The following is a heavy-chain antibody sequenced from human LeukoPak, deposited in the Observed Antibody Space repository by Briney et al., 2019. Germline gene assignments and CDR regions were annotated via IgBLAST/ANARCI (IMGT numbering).Heavy chain of an antibody. CDR3: EGYHYDSSGYSGASDI. V-gene: IGHV3-74*01. CDR2: LKPDGSTT. Sequence: GGSLRLSCAASGFTLSNYWMHWVRQAPGKGLVWVSRLKPDGSTTSYADSVKGRFTISRDNAKNTLYLQMDRLRAEDTAVYYCEGYHYDSSGYSGASDIWGQGTMVTVSS. CDR1: GFTLSNYW. J-gene: IGHJ3*02. D-gene: IGHD3-22*01.